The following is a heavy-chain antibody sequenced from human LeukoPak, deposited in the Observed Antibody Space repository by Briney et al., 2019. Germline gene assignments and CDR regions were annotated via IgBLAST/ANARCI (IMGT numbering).Heavy chain of an antibody. D-gene: IGHD3-3*01. V-gene: IGHV3-21*01. Sequence: GGSLRLSCAASGFTFSTYSMNWVRQAPGKGLKWVSSISSSSSYIYYADSVKGRFTISRDNAKNSLYLQMNSLRAKDTAVYYCAKWDSSGFWSGYTYYFDYWGQGTLVTVSS. CDR3: AKWDSSGFWSGYTYYFDY. CDR1: GFTFSTYS. J-gene: IGHJ4*02. CDR2: ISSSSSYI.